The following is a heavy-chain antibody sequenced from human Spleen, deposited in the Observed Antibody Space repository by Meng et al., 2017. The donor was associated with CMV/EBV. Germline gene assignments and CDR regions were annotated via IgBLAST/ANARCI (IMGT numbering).Heavy chain of an antibody. Sequence: GSLRLSCTVSGGSISSSNYYWGWIRQPPGKGLEWIGNIYYSGSTYYNPSLKSRVTISVDTSKNQFSLKLSSVTAADTAVYYCARVTEQQLADYWGQGTLVTVSS. V-gene: IGHV4-39*07. D-gene: IGHD6-13*01. J-gene: IGHJ4*02. CDR1: GGSISSSNYY. CDR2: IYYSGST. CDR3: ARVTEQQLADY.